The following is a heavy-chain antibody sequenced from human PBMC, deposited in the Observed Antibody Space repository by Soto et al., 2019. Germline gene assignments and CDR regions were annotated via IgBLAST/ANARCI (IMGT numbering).Heavy chain of an antibody. CDR3: ARDLDGLHDDTSGPFPRPG. J-gene: IGHJ1*01. V-gene: IGHV4-30-4*01. CDR1: GGSISSDDYY. Sequence: SETLSLTCTVSGGSISSDDYYWSWIRQAPGRGLEWIGYIHSSGSIYYNPSLKSRATMSIDTAGNQFSPKVSSVTVADTAVYYCARDLDGLHDDTSGPFPRPGWGQGTLVTVSS. CDR2: IHSSGSI. D-gene: IGHD3-22*01.